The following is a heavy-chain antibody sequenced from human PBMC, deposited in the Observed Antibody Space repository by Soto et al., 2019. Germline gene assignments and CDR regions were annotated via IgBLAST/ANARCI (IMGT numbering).Heavy chain of an antibody. CDR3: AHSSGRSGDY. V-gene: IGHV2-5*02. CDR2: LYWDDDK. J-gene: IGHJ4*02. Sequence: QITLKESGPTLVKPTQTLTLTCTFSGFSLTTSGVGVGWIRQPPGKALEWLALLYWDDDKSYSPSLKSRLTITMDTSNNQVVLTMTNMDPVDTGTYLFAHSSGRSGDYWGQGNLVTVSS. D-gene: IGHD3-10*01. CDR1: GFSLTTSGVG.